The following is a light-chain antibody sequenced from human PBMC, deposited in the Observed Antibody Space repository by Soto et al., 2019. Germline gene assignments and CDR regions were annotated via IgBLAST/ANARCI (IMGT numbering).Light chain of an antibody. CDR3: SSYTSSSTRV. CDR1: SSDVGGYNY. Sequence: QSALTQPASVSGSPGQSITISCTGTSSDVGGYNYVSWYQQHPGKAPKLMIYEVSNRPSGVSNRVSGSKSGNTASLTISGLQAEDEADYYCSSYTSSSTRVFGGGTTVTVL. V-gene: IGLV2-14*01. CDR2: EVS. J-gene: IGLJ3*02.